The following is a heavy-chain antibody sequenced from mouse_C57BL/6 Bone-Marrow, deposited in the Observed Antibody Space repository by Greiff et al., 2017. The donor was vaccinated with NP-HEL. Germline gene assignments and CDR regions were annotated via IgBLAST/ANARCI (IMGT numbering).Heavy chain of an antibody. CDR2: ISNGGGST. V-gene: IGHV5-12*01. D-gene: IGHD2-4*01. J-gene: IGHJ3*01. Sequence: EVHLVESGGGLVQPGGSLKLSCAASGFTFSDYYMYWVRQTPEKRLEWVAYISNGGGSTYYPDTVKGRFTISRDNAKNTLYLQMSRLKSEDTAMYYCARQGDDYDDFAYWGQGTLVTVSA. CDR1: GFTFSDYY. CDR3: ARQGDDYDDFAY.